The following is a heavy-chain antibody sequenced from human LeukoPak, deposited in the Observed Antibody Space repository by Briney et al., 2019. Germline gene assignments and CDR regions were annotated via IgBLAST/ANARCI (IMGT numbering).Heavy chain of an antibody. D-gene: IGHD3-10*01. CDR2: IYYSGST. CDR1: GGSISSYY. J-gene: IGHJ5*02. V-gene: IGHV4-59*01. CDR3: AREVIEGWGYYGSGSMPNWFDP. Sequence: SETLSLTCTVSGGSISSYYWSWIRQPPGKGLEWLGYIYYSGSTNYNPSLKSRVTISVDTSKNQFSLKLSSVTAADTAVYYYAREVIEGWGYYGSGSMPNWFDPWGQGTLVTVSS.